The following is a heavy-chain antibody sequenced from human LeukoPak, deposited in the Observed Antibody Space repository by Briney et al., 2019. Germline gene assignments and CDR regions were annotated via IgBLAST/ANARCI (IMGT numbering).Heavy chain of an antibody. J-gene: IGHJ4*02. CDR2: ISSSGSTI. D-gene: IGHD5-24*01. V-gene: IGHV3-11*01. Sequence: GGSLRLSCAASGFTFSDYYMSWIRQAPGKGLEWVSYISSSGSTIYYADSVKGRFTISRDNAKNSLYLQMNSLRAEDTAVYYCARDSVEMATILDYWGQGTLVTVSS. CDR3: ARDSVEMATILDY. CDR1: GFTFSDYY.